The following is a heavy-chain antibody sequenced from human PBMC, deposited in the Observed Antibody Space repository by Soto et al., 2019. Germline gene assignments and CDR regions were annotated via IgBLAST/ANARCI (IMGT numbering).Heavy chain of an antibody. CDR1: GGSISSSSYY. D-gene: IGHD2-15*01. V-gene: IGHV4-39*01. CDR2: IYYSGST. CDR3: ARLGGGYCSGGSCYSSWFDP. Sequence: QLQLQESGPGLVKPSETLSLTCTVSGGSISSSSYYWGWIRQPPGKGLEWIGSIYYSGSTYYNPSLKSRVTISVDTSKNQFSLKLSSVTAADTAVYYCARLGGGYCSGGSCYSSWFDPWGQGTLVTVSS. J-gene: IGHJ5*02.